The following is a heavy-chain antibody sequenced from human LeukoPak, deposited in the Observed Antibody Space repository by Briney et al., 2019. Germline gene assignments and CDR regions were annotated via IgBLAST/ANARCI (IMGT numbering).Heavy chain of an antibody. CDR1: GGPISSYY. Sequence: SETLSLTCTVSGGPISSYYWSWIRQPPGKGLEWIGYIYYSGSTNYNPSLKSRVTISVDTSKNQFSLKLSSVTAADTAVYYCARGIAAAGPFDYWGQGTLVTVSS. CDR2: IYYSGST. J-gene: IGHJ4*02. V-gene: IGHV4-59*01. CDR3: ARGIAAAGPFDY. D-gene: IGHD6-13*01.